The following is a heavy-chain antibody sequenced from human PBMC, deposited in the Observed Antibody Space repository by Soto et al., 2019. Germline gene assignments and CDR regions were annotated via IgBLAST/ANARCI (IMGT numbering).Heavy chain of an antibody. J-gene: IGHJ4*02. CDR2: ISSGRSNI. CDR1: GFAFRSYN. D-gene: IGHD2-15*01. CDR3: ASATVVAATFDF. Sequence: EVQLVESGGGLVKPGGSLTLSCAASGFAFRSYNMNWVRQAPGKGLEWVASISSGRSNIYYADSVKCRFTISRDNAKNSLFLQMDSLRAEDSAVYYCASATVVAATFDFWGQGTLVTVSS. V-gene: IGHV3-21*01.